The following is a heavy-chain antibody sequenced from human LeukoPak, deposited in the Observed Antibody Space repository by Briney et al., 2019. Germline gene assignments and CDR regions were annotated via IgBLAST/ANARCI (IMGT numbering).Heavy chain of an antibody. Sequence: ASVKVSCKASGGTFISYAISWVRQAPGQGLEWMGGIIPIFGTANYAQKFQGRVTITADESTSTAYMELSSLRSEDTAVYYCARNVGGLSDFWSGYYNYWGQGTLVTVSS. D-gene: IGHD3-3*01. V-gene: IGHV1-69*13. CDR1: GGTFISYA. CDR2: IIPIFGTA. CDR3: ARNVGGLSDFWSGYYNY. J-gene: IGHJ4*02.